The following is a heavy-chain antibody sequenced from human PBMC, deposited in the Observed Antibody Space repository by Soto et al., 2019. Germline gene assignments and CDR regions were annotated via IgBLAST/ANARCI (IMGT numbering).Heavy chain of an antibody. CDR2: IYTSGST. CDR1: GGSISSYY. CDR3: ARIPMYCSGGSCYSYGMDV. J-gene: IGHJ6*02. Sequence: PSETLSLTCTVSGGSISSYYWSWIRQPAGKGLEWIGRIYTSGSTNYNPSLKGRVTMSVDTSKNQFSLKLSSVTAADTAVYYCARIPMYCSGGSCYSYGMDVWGQGTTVTVS. V-gene: IGHV4-4*07. D-gene: IGHD2-15*01.